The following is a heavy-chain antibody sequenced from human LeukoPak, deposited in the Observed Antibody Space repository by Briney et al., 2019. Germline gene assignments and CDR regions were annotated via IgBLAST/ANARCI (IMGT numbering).Heavy chain of an antibody. CDR3: ASDPQDY. Sequence: GGSLRLSCAASGFPFRSYAMHWVRQAPGKGLEYVSAITLDGISTYYANSVKGRFTISRDNSNNTLYLQMDSLRTEDTAVYYCASDPQDYWGQGTLVTVSS. J-gene: IGHJ4*02. V-gene: IGHV3-64*01. CDR2: ITLDGIST. CDR1: GFPFRSYA.